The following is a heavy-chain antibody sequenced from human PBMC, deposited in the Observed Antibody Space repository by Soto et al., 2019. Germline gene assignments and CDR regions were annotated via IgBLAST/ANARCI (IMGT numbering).Heavy chain of an antibody. J-gene: IGHJ6*02. V-gene: IGHV3-66*01. Sequence: EVQLVESGGTLVQPGGSLKLSCAASGFDASVNFMTWVRQAPGKGLEWVTAINNAGTTFYPESVKGRFSISRDDSKNTLYLQMNTLRVQYTAMNYCLRDNYSYGMDVWGQGTAVTVSS. CDR1: GFDASVNF. CDR2: INNAGTT. CDR3: LRDNYSYGMDV.